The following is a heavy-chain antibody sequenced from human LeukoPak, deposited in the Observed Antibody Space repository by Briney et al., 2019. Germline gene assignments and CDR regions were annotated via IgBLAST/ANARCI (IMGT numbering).Heavy chain of an antibody. CDR1: GGSFSGYY. Sequence: SETLSLTCAVYGGSFSGYYWSWIRQPPGKGLEWIGEINHSGSTNYNPSLKSRVTISVDTPKNQFSLKLSSVTAADTAVYYCHYSSSWCPRYYYYGMDVWGKGTTVTVSS. D-gene: IGHD6-13*01. J-gene: IGHJ6*04. V-gene: IGHV4-34*01. CDR2: INHSGST. CDR3: HYSSSWCPRYYYYGMDV.